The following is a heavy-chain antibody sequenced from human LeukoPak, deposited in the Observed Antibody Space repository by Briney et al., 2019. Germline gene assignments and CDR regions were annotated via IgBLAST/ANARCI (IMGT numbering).Heavy chain of an antibody. J-gene: IGHJ4*02. Sequence: GESLKISCKGSGYSFINYWIGWVRQMPDKGLEWMGTIYLGNSDIRYSPSFQGQVTISVDRSINTAYLQWTSLKASDTAIYYCTTGRFCSGGSCSSSFDFWGQGTLLTVPS. CDR1: GYSFINYW. CDR2: IYLGNSDI. CDR3: TTGRFCSGGSCSSSFDF. D-gene: IGHD2-15*01. V-gene: IGHV5-51*01.